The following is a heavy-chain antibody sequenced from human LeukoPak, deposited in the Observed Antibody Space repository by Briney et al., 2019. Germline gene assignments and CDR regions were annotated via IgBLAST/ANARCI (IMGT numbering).Heavy chain of an antibody. J-gene: IGHJ4*02. V-gene: IGHV4-39*02. D-gene: IGHD3-3*01. CDR1: GGSISSTTDY. CDR2: IFYSGTT. Sequence: SETLSLTCTVSGGSISSTTDYWGWIRQPPGKGLEWIGSIFYSGTTYYNPSLKSRVTISVDTSKNQFSLKLSSVTAADTAVYYCAREGPHYDFWSGYYPLDYWGQGTLVTVSS. CDR3: AREGPHYDFWSGYYPLDY.